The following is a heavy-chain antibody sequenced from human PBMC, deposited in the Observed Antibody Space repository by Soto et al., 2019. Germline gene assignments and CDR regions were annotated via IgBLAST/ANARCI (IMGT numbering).Heavy chain of an antibody. D-gene: IGHD2-15*01. CDR3: ARDLRVVSKGYYGMDV. V-gene: IGHV4-31*03. CDR2: IYYSGST. J-gene: IGHJ6*02. CDR1: GGSISSGGYC. Sequence: SSETLSLTCTVSGGSISSGGYCWSWIRQHPGKGLEWIGYIYYSGSTYYNPSLKSRVTISVDTSKNQFSLKLSSVTAADTAVYYCARDLRVVSKGYYGMDVWGQGTTVTVSS.